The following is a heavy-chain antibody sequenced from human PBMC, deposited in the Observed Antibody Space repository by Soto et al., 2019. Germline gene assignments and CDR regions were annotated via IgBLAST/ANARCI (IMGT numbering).Heavy chain of an antibody. CDR3: TRDNRFSDYGGNHYFDY. V-gene: IGHV1-18*01. Sequence: SVKVSCKASXYIFTSYGISWVRQAPGQGLEWMGWISGYNGKTTYAQNFQGRVTMTTDRSTSTAYMELRSLRSDDTALYYCTRDNRFSDYGGNHYFDYWGQGSLVTVSS. J-gene: IGHJ4*02. D-gene: IGHD4-17*01. CDR1: XYIFTSYG. CDR2: ISGYNGKT.